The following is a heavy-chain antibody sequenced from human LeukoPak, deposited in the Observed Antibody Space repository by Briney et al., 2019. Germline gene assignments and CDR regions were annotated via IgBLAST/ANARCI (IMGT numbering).Heavy chain of an antibody. CDR3: ARNVHDCSSTSCTVGFDY. CDR1: GGSISSGGYY. D-gene: IGHD2-2*01. CDR2: IYYSGST. Sequence: SQTLSLTCTVSGGSISSGGYYWSWIRQRPGKGLEWIGYIYYSGSTYYNPSLKSRVTISVDTSKNQFSLKLSSVTAADTAVYYCARNVHDCSSTSCTVGFDYWGQGTLVTVSS. J-gene: IGHJ4*02. V-gene: IGHV4-31*03.